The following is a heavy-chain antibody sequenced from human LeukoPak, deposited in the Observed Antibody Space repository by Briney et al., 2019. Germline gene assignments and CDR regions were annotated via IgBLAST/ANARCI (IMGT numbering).Heavy chain of an antibody. Sequence: SETLSVICTVSGGSISSSSYYWGWIRQPPGKGLEWIGRIYYSGSTYYNPSLKSRVTISVDTSKNQFSLKLSSVTASDTAVYYCARHYVGATTPDDAFDIWGQGTMVTVSS. V-gene: IGHV4-39*01. CDR3: ARHYVGATTPDDAFDI. CDR1: GGSISSSSYY. D-gene: IGHD1-26*01. CDR2: IYYSGST. J-gene: IGHJ3*02.